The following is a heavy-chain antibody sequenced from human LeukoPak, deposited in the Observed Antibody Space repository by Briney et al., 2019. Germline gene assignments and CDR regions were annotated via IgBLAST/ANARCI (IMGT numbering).Heavy chain of an antibody. CDR1: GFTFSSRW. V-gene: IGHV3-74*01. D-gene: IGHD2-21*01. CDR2: VNSDESST. Sequence: GGSLRLSCAASGFTFSSRWMHWVRQAQEKVLVWVSHVNSDESSTNYADSVKGRFTISRDNTKNTLYLQMNSLRAGDTAVYYCASDDSYAFDIWGQGTMVTVSS. J-gene: IGHJ3*02. CDR3: ASDDSYAFDI.